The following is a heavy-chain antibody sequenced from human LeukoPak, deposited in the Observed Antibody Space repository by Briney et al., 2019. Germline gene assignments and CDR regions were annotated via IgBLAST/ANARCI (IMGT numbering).Heavy chain of an antibody. CDR1: GGSVSSGGYY. V-gene: IGHV4-31*03. CDR2: IYYSGSI. D-gene: IGHD3-10*01. J-gene: IGHJ5*02. CDR3: ARYLWFGELSGWFDP. Sequence: PSETLSLTCTVSGGSVSSGGYYWSWIRQHPGKGREWIGYIYYSGSIYYNPSLKSRVTISVDTSKNQFSLKLSSVTAADTAVYYCARYLWFGELSGWFDPWGQGTLVTVSS.